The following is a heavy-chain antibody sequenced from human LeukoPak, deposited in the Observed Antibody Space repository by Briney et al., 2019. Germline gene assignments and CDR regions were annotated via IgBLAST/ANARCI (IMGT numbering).Heavy chain of an antibody. CDR1: GFAFSSYG. V-gene: IGHV3-64*01. J-gene: IGHJ4*02. CDR3: AREVGANDY. Sequence: GGSLRLSCAASGFAFSSYGMHWVRQAPGKGLEYVSAISSNGGSTYYANSVKGRFTISRDNSKNTLYLQMGSLRAEDMAVYYCAREVGANDYWGQGTLVTVSS. CDR2: ISSNGGST. D-gene: IGHD1-26*01.